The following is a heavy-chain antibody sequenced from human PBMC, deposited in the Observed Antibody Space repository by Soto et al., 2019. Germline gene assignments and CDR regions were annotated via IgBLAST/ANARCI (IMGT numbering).Heavy chain of an antibody. V-gene: IGHV4-30-4*01. CDR1: GGSIRSGDHY. CDR3: ARDQGHYDSGRHSVDYGGMDV. J-gene: IGHJ6*04. Sequence: QVQLQESGPGLVRPSQTLSLTCSVSGGSIRSGDHYWSWVRLPPGKGLEWIGYISHSGSTFYNPSVKSRASKAVDTSNNQFSLRPSSVIAADTAVYYCARDQGHYDSGRHSVDYGGMDVWGKGTTVSVIS. D-gene: IGHD3-10*01. CDR2: ISHSGST.